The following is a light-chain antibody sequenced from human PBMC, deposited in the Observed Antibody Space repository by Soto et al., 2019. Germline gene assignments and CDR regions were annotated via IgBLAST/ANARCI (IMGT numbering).Light chain of an antibody. CDR2: GAS. CDR3: HQYDSSRLT. V-gene: IGKV3-20*01. J-gene: IGKJ4*01. Sequence: EIVLTQSPGTLSLSPGERATLSCRASQSVSSSYLAWYQQKPGQAPRLLISGASSRATGIPDRFSGSGSGTDFTLTISRLEPEDFAVYYCHQYDSSRLTFGGGTKVQIQ. CDR1: QSVSSSY.